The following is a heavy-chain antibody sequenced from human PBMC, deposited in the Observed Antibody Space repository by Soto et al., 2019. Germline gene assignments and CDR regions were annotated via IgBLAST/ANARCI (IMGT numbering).Heavy chain of an antibody. CDR3: ARGLRTTVTEYDCDF. V-gene: IGHV3-30-3*01. Sequence: QVQLVESGGGVVQPGRSLSLSCAASGFSLSSYDMHWVRQAPGKGLEWVAVIAYDGSNIYYADSVRGRFTISRDNSKSTVFLQMSSMRPDDTAVYSGARGLRTTVTEYDCDFWGQGTLVAVSS. D-gene: IGHD3-3*01. J-gene: IGHJ4*02. CDR2: IAYDGSNI. CDR1: GFSLSSYD.